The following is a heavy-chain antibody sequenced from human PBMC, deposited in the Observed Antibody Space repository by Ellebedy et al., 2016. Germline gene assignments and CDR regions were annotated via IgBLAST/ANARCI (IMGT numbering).Heavy chain of an antibody. CDR3: AREGQEVRGYRYYFDY. Sequence: SVKVSCXASGGTFSSYAISWVRQAPGQGLEWMGGIIPIFGTANCAQKFQGRVTITADESTSTAYMELSSLRAEDTAVYYCAREGQEVRGYRYYFDYWGQGTLVTVSS. J-gene: IGHJ4*02. V-gene: IGHV1-69*13. D-gene: IGHD3-10*01. CDR1: GGTFSSYA. CDR2: IIPIFGTA.